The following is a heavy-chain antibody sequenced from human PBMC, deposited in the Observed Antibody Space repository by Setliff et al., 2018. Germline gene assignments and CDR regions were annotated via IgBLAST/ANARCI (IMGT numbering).Heavy chain of an antibody. CDR1: GYTFTGYF. J-gene: IGHJ5*02. Sequence: GASVKVSCKASGYTFTGYFIHWVRQAPGRGLEWMGWINPNSGGTNYAQKFQGRVTMTRDTSISTAYMELSRLRSDDTAVFSCARSRLYGGWFDPWAREPWSPSPQ. V-gene: IGHV1-2*02. CDR2: INPNSGGT. D-gene: IGHD4-17*01. CDR3: ARSRLYGGWFDP.